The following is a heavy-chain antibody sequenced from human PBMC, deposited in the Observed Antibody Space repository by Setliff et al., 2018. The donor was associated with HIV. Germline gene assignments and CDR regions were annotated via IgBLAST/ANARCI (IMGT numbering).Heavy chain of an antibody. CDR3: ARDESDSLYYKDYYYMDV. V-gene: IGHV7-4-1*02. CDR2: INTNTGNP. CDR1: GYTFTKYA. Sequence: ASVKVSCTASGYTFTKYAMNWVRQAPGQGLEWMGWINTNTGNPTYAQGFTGRFVFSLDTSVSTAYLQISSLKAEDTAVYYCARDESDSLYYKDYYYMDVWGKGTTVTVSS. D-gene: IGHD3-10*01. J-gene: IGHJ6*03.